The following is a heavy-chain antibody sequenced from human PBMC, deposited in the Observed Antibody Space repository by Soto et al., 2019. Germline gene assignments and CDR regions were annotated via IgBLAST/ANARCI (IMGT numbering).Heavy chain of an antibody. J-gene: IGHJ4*02. CDR2: IRSKANSYAT. D-gene: IGHD2-15*01. V-gene: IGHV3-73*02. CDR1: GFTFSGSA. Sequence: EVQLVESGGGLVQPGGSLKLSCAASGFTFSGSAMHWVRQASGKGLEWVGRIRSKANSYATAYAASVKGRFTISRDDSKNTAYVQMNSLKTEDTAVYYCTRVSCSGGSCYYFDYWGQGTLVTVSS. CDR3: TRVSCSGGSCYYFDY.